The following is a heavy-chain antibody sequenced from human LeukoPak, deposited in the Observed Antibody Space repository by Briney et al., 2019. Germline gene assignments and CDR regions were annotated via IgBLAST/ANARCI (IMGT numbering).Heavy chain of an antibody. CDR3: TTDGER. J-gene: IGHJ4*02. CDR1: GFTLSDAW. V-gene: IGHV3-15*01. CDR2: IKDKATGGTT. Sequence: KSGGSLRLSCAASGFTLSDAWMSWVRQAPGKGLEWVGRIKDKATGGTTDYTAPVEGRFTISRDDSTDMVYLQMNSLKAEDTAVYYCTTDGERWGQGTLVTVSS. D-gene: IGHD1-26*01.